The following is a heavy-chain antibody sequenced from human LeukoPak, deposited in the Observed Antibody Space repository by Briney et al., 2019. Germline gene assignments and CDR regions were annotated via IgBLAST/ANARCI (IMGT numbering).Heavy chain of an antibody. Sequence: SETLSLTCAVYGGSFSGYYWSWIRQPPGKGLEWIGYIYYTGSTNYNLSLRSRVTISVDTSKNQFSLKLTSVTAADTAVYFCAGGGDSGGYYYPMFDYWGRGTLVTVSS. D-gene: IGHD3-22*01. V-gene: IGHV4-59*01. J-gene: IGHJ4*02. CDR1: GGSFSGYY. CDR2: IYYTGST. CDR3: AGGGDSGGYYYPMFDY.